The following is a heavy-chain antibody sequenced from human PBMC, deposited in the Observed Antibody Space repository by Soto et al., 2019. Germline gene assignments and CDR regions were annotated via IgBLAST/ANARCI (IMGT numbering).Heavy chain of an antibody. V-gene: IGHV1-3*01. J-gene: IGHJ4*02. D-gene: IGHD2-15*01. CDR2: INAGNGKT. CDR3: ARVQSGSDWGYYFDY. Sequence: ASVKVSCKASGYTFTNHAIHWVRQAPGQRLEWMGWINAGNGKTKYSQKFQDRVSIIRDTSASTVYMEMSSLRSEDTAMYYCARVQSGSDWGYYFDYWGQGTLVTVSS. CDR1: GYTFTNHA.